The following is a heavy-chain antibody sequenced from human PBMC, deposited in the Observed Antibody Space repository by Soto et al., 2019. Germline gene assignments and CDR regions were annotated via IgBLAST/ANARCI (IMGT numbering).Heavy chain of an antibody. Sequence: GGSLRLSCAASGFTVSSNYMSWVRQAPGKGLEWVSVIYSGGSTYYADSVKGRFTISRHNSKNTLYLQMNSLRAEDTAVYYCARDNGSGWYGWFDPWGQGTLVTVSS. CDR2: IYSGGST. CDR3: ARDNGSGWYGWFDP. CDR1: GFTVSSNY. D-gene: IGHD6-19*01. J-gene: IGHJ5*02. V-gene: IGHV3-53*04.